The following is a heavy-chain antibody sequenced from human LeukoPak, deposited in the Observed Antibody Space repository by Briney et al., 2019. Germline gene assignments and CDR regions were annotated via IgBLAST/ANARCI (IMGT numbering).Heavy chain of an antibody. CDR2: ISYDGSNK. V-gene: IGHV3-30*04. D-gene: IGHD5-12*01. CDR3: ARGGRSGYDLRFDY. J-gene: IGHJ4*02. Sequence: GGSLRLSCAASGFTFSSYAMHWVRQAPGKGLEWVAVISYDGSNKYYADSVKGRFTISRDNSKNTLYLQMNSLRAEDTAVYYCARGGRSGYDLRFDYWGQGTLVTVSS. CDR1: GFTFSSYA.